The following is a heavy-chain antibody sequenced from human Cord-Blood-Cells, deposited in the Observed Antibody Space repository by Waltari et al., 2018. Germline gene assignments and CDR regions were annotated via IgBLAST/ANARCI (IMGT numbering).Heavy chain of an antibody. CDR3: ARHRYCSSTSCYYFDY. Sequence: EVQLVQSGAEVKKPGESLKISCTGSGYSFTSYWIGWVRQMPGKGLEWMGIIYPGDSDTRYSPSFQGQVTISADKSISTAYLQWSSLKASDTAMYYCARHRYCSSTSCYYFDYWGQGTLVTVSS. CDR2: IYPGDSDT. D-gene: IGHD2-2*01. J-gene: IGHJ4*02. V-gene: IGHV5-51*01. CDR1: GYSFTSYW.